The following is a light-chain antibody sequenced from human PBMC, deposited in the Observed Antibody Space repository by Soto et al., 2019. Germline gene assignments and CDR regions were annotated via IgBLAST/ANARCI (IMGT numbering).Light chain of an antibody. V-gene: IGKV3-15*01. CDR3: QQYNTWPRT. Sequence: ELLMTQSPATLSVSPGDRATLSCRASQSVSSNLAWYQQKPGQAPRLLIYDAFTRATGIPARFSGSGSGTEFTLTLSSLLSEDVAVYYCQQYNTWPRTFGQGTKVEIK. CDR1: QSVSSN. J-gene: IGKJ1*01. CDR2: DAF.